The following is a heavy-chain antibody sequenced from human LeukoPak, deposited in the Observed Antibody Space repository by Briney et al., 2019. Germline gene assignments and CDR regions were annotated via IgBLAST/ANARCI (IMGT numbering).Heavy chain of an antibody. CDR2: ISWNSGSI. CDR3: AKDITSSSSNC. Sequence: GRSLRLSCAASGFTFSSYAMHWVRQAPGKGLEWVSGISWNSGSIGYADSVKGRFTISRDNAKNSLYLQMNSLRAEDTALYYCAKDITSSSSNCWGQGTLVTVSS. CDR1: GFTFSSYA. D-gene: IGHD6-6*01. V-gene: IGHV3-9*01. J-gene: IGHJ4*02.